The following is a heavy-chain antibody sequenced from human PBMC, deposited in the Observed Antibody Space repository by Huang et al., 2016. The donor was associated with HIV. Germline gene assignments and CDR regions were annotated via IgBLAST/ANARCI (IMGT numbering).Heavy chain of an antibody. Sequence: EVQLVESGGNLVKPGGSMRLACAASGFTFSRYSMNWVRQAAGKGVEWVSSISSSSSYLYYADSVKGLFTISRDNAKNSLYLQMSSLRAEDTAVYYCATAPPYYYDSSGYYYGQDYWGQGTLVTVSS. CDR3: ATAPPYYYDSSGYYYGQDY. CDR2: ISSSSSYL. CDR1: GFTFSRYS. V-gene: IGHV3-21*01. D-gene: IGHD3-22*01. J-gene: IGHJ4*02.